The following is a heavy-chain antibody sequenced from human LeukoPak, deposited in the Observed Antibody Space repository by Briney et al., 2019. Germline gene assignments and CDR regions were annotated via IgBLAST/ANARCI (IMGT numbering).Heavy chain of an antibody. CDR1: GFTFSSAW. V-gene: IGHV3-15*01. CDR3: ANIFGGNSHRSDY. J-gene: IGHJ4*02. CDR2: IKTKTDGGTT. Sequence: GRSLRLSCAASGFTFSSAWMSWVRQAPGQGLESLGRIKTKTDGGTTDYAAPVKGRFTISRDDSKDTLYLQMNSLKSDDTAVYYCANIFGGNSHRSDYWGQGTLVTVSS. D-gene: IGHD4-23*01.